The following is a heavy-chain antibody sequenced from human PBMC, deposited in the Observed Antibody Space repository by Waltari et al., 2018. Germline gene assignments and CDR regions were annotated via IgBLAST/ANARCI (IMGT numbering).Heavy chain of an antibody. Sequence: EVLLVESGGGLVQPGGSLRLSCAAPGFTFSTFWMTWVRQAPGKGLEWVANIKGDGSENHYLDSVRGRFTVSRDNARNSLYLQMNSLRADDTAVYYCASGGHVDYCGQGTLVTVSS. CDR3: ASGGHVDY. CDR1: GFTFSTFW. CDR2: IKGDGSEN. D-gene: IGHD3-16*01. J-gene: IGHJ4*02. V-gene: IGHV3-7*03.